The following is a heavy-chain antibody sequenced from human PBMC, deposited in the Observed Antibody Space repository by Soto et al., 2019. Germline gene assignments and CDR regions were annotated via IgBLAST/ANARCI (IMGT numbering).Heavy chain of an antibody. CDR3: ARHSLALRKNNWFDP. CDR1: GDSIISSDFY. J-gene: IGHJ5*02. Sequence: SETLSLTCTVSGDSIISSDFYWDWVRQPPGKGLEWIGSIFYLGSSYYNPSLKSRVTMSVDTSKNQFSLRLRSVTAADTALYFCARHSLALRKNNWFDPWGQGIMVTVSS. D-gene: IGHD3-3*02. V-gene: IGHV4-39*01. CDR2: IFYLGSS.